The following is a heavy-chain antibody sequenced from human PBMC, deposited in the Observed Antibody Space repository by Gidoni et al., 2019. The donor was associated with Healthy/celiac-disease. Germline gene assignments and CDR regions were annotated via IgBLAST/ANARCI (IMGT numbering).Heavy chain of an antibody. CDR2: ISYDGSNK. CDR1: GFPFSSYA. CDR3: ARDRTRWELPTGGAFDI. D-gene: IGHD1-26*01. Sequence: QVQLVESGGGVVQPGRSLRLSCPASGFPFSSYAMHWVRQAPGKGLEWVAVISYDGSNKYYADSVKGRFTISRDNSKNTLYLQMNSLRAEDTAVYYCARDRTRWELPTGGAFDIWGQGTMVTVSS. V-gene: IGHV3-30-3*01. J-gene: IGHJ3*02.